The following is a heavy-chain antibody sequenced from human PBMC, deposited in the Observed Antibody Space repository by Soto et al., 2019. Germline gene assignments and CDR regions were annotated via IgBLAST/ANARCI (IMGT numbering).Heavy chain of an antibody. CDR1: GFTFGDYA. CDR2: IRSKAYGGTT. D-gene: IGHD3-3*02. CDR3: TRERAFCYYYAMDV. Sequence: GGSLRLSCTASGFTFGDYAMSWVRQAPGKGLEWVGFIRSKAYGGTTEYAASVKGRFTISRDDSKSIAYLQMNSLKTEDTAVYYCTRERAFCYYYAMDVWGQGTTVTVSS. J-gene: IGHJ6*02. V-gene: IGHV3-49*04.